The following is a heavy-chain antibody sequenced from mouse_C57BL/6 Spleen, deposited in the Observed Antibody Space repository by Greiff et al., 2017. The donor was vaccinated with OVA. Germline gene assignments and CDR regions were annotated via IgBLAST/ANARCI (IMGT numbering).Heavy chain of an antibody. D-gene: IGHD1-1*01. V-gene: IGHV1-52*01. CDR3: ARSFLTVVATSPVDY. CDR1: GYTFTSYW. J-gene: IGHJ2*01. Sequence: VKLQQPGAELVRPGSSVKLSCKASGYTFTSYWMHWVKQRPIQGLEWIGNIDPSDSETHYNQKFKDKATLTVDKSSSTAYMQLSSLTSEDSAVYYCARSFLTVVATSPVDYWGQGTTLTVSS. CDR2: IDPSDSET.